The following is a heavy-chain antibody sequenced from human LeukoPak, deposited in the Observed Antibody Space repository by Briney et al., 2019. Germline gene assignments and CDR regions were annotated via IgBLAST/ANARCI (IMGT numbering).Heavy chain of an antibody. V-gene: IGHV5-51*01. CDR3: ARVAYCSGGSCYWGENSYYYYMDV. CDR2: IYPGDSDT. J-gene: IGHJ6*03. D-gene: IGHD2-15*01. CDR1: GYSFTSYW. Sequence: PGGSLRLSCKGSGYSFTSYWIGWVRQMPGKGLEWMGIIYPGDSDTRYSPSFQGQVTISADKSISTAYLQWSSLKDSVTAMYHCARVAYCSGGSCYWGENSYYYYMDVWGKGTTVTVSS.